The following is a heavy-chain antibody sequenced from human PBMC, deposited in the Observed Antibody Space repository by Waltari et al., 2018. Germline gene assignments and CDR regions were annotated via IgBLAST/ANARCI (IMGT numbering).Heavy chain of an antibody. V-gene: IGHV4-30-4*08. J-gene: IGHJ4*02. CDR3: ARSSRWLEWFSYYFDY. Sequence: QVQLQESGPGLVKPSQTLSLTCTVSGGSISRGDSYCSWIRQPPGKRLEWSGYIYYSGRTYYNPSLKSRVTISVDTSKNQFSLKLSSVTAADTAVYYCARSSRWLEWFSYYFDYWGQGTLVTVSS. D-gene: IGHD3-3*01. CDR2: IYYSGRT. CDR1: GGSISRGDSY.